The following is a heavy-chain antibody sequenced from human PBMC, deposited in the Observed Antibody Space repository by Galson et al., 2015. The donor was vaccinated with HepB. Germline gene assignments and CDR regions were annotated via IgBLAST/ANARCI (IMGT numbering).Heavy chain of an antibody. CDR3: ARRGYYYGSGSYLLDY. Sequence: SVKVSCKASGGTFSSYAISWVRQAPGQGLEWMGGIIPIFGTANYAQKFQGRVTITADESTSTAYMELSSLRSEDTAVYYCARRGYYYGSGSYLLDYWGQGTLVTVSS. D-gene: IGHD3-10*01. J-gene: IGHJ4*02. CDR1: GGTFSSYA. V-gene: IGHV1-69*13. CDR2: IIPIFGTA.